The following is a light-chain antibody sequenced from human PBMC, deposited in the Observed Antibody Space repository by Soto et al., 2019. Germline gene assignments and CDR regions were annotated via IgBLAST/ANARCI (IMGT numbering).Light chain of an antibody. CDR3: QERDVWPS. Sequence: IVLTQSPATLSLSPGERAALSCRASQSVSTSLAWYQHKPGQAPRLIIYDASKRAPGIPARFSGSGSGTDFTLTISSLEPEDFAVYYCQERDVWPSFGQGTKVEIE. CDR2: DAS. CDR1: QSVSTS. J-gene: IGKJ1*01. V-gene: IGKV3-11*01.